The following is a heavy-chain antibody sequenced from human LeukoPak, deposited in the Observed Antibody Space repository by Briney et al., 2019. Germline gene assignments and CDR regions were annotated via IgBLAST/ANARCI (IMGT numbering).Heavy chain of an antibody. V-gene: IGHV1-18*01. J-gene: IGHJ4*02. CDR1: GYSFSTYG. D-gene: IGHD2-21*01. CDR2: ISVYNGHT. Sequence: APVKLSCKASGYSFSTYGISWVRQAPGQGLEWMGWISVYNGHTNYTQKFLGRVTMTTDTSTSTAYMELRSLRSEDTAVYYCARDRGTYLFYWGQGTLV. CDR3: ARDRGTYLFY.